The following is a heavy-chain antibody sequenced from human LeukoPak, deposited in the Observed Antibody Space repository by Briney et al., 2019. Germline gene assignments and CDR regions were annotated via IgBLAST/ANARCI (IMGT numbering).Heavy chain of an antibody. J-gene: IGHJ4*02. V-gene: IGHV3-30*18. CDR2: ISYDGSNK. Sequence: GGSLRLSCAASGFTFSSYGMHWVRQAPGKGLEWVAVISYDGSNKYYADSVKGRFTISRDNSKNTLYLQMNSLKAEDTAVYYCAKDKVRGVIDYWGQGTLVTVSS. D-gene: IGHD3-10*01. CDR1: GFTFSSYG. CDR3: AKDKVRGVIDY.